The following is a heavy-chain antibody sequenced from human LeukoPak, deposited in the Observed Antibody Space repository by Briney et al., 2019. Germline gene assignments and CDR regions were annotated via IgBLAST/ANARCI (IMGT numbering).Heavy chain of an antibody. D-gene: IGHD1-14*01. V-gene: IGHV4-34*01. CDR1: GGSFSGYY. Sequence: SETLSLTCAVYGGSFSGYYWSWIRQPPGKGLEWIGEINHSGSTNYNPSLKSRVTISVDTSKNQFSLKLSSVTAADTAVYYCARETGTWGQGTLVTASS. CDR2: INHSGST. J-gene: IGHJ4*02. CDR3: ARETGT.